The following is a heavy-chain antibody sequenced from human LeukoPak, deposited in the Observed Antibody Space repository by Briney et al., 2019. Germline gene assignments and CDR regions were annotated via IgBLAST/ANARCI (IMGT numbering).Heavy chain of an antibody. D-gene: IGHD1-26*01. V-gene: IGHV4-4*07. CDR1: SGSINSYF. CDR3: GRQGYTASHYFLDF. Sequence: SETLSLNCTVTSGSINSYFWGWVRQPPGKGLEWIGRIYTTGRTHCNPSLKSRVTMSVDTSTNQFSLNLRSMTAADTAVYYCGRQGYTASHYFLDFWSQGTLVAVS. CDR2: IYTTGRT. J-gene: IGHJ4*02.